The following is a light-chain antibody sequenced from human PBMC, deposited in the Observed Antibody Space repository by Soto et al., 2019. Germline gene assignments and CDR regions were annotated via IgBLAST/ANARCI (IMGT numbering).Light chain of an antibody. CDR3: LLSYSNSRRV. CDR1: TGAVTSGHY. Sequence: QAVVTQEPSLTVSPGGTVTLTCGSSTGAVTSGHYPDWFQQKPGQAPRTLIFETSNKHSWTPARFSGSLLGGKAALTLSGAQPEDEAEYYCLLSYSNSRRVFGGGTKVTVL. V-gene: IGLV7-46*01. CDR2: ETS. J-gene: IGLJ3*02.